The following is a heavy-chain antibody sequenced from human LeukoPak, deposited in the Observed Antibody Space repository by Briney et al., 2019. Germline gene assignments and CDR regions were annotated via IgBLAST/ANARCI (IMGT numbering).Heavy chain of an antibody. CDR3: ARVIGSSSWYFLGGVDNYFDY. V-gene: IGHV3-21*01. CDR2: ISSSSSYI. D-gene: IGHD6-13*01. J-gene: IGHJ4*02. CDR1: GFTFSNSA. Sequence: PGGSLRLSCAASGFTFSNSALNWVRQAPGTGLEWVSSISSSSSYIYYADSVKGRFTISRDNAKNSLYLQMNSLRAEDTAVYYCARVIGSSSWYFLGGVDNYFDYWGQGTLVTVSS.